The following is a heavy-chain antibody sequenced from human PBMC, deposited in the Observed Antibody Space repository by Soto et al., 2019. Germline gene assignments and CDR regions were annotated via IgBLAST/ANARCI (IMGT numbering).Heavy chain of an antibody. CDR1: GGSISSSSYY. Sequence: SETLSLTCTVSGGSISSSSYYWGWVRQPPGKGLEWIGHISYSGSTYYSPSLKSRVAISLGSSKKHFSLKLSSVTAADTAVYFCARLLTTYYSYFDYWGQGALVTVSS. V-gene: IGHV4-39*02. CDR2: ISYSGST. D-gene: IGHD4-4*01. CDR3: ARLLTTYYSYFDY. J-gene: IGHJ4*02.